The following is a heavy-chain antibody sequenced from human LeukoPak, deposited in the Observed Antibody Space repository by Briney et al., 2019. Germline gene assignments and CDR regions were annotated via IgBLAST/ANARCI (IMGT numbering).Heavy chain of an antibody. Sequence: KPGGSLRLSCAASGFTFSDAWMTWVRQAPGKGLEWVGLIKSKTDGGTTDYPAPVKGRFTISRDDSKNTLYLQMNSLKTEDTAVYYCTTKRGFNYGVDFWGQGTLVTVSS. V-gene: IGHV3-15*01. CDR1: GFTFSDAW. J-gene: IGHJ4*02. CDR2: IKSKTDGGTT. D-gene: IGHD5-18*01. CDR3: TTKRGFNYGVDF.